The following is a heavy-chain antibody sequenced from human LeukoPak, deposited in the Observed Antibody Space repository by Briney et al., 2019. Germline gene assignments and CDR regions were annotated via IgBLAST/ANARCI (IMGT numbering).Heavy chain of an antibody. V-gene: IGHV1-2*02. CDR2: INANRGGA. CDR3: ARRYCSSTSCYYFDY. Sequence: ASVKVSCKASGCTFTDYYMHWVRQAPGQGLEWMGWINANRGGANYAQRFQGRVTMTRDTSITTAYMELSRLKSDDTAVYYCARRYCSSTSCYYFDYWGQGTLVTVSS. D-gene: IGHD2-2*01. J-gene: IGHJ4*02. CDR1: GCTFTDYY.